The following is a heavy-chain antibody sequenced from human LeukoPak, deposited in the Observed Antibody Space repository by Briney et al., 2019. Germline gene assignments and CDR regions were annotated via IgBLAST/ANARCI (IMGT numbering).Heavy chain of an antibody. D-gene: IGHD2/OR15-2a*01. CDR1: GFTLRSYV. J-gene: IGHJ6*03. CDR3: AKEGNSEIVRYYYYMDV. V-gene: IGHV3-23*01. CDR2: ISGSGDST. Sequence: GGSLRLSCVASGFTLRSYVMNWVRQTPGKGLEWGSSISGSGDSTFYADSVKGRFTISRDNSKNTLYLQMNSLRAEDTAVYYCAKEGNSEIVRYYYYMDVWGKGTTVTISS.